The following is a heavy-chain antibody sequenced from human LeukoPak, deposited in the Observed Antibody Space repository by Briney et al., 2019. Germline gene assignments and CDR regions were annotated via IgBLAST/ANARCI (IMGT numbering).Heavy chain of an antibody. Sequence: SETLSLTCTVSGGSISRYYWSWIRQPPGKGLEWIGYMYYSGNTNYNPSLKSLVTISADSSKNQFSLKLSSVTAADTAVYYCARTDLRVRGALNYYYYGMDVGGQETRDTVSS. CDR1: GGSISRYY. CDR3: ARTDLRVRGALNYYYYGMDV. J-gene: IGHJ6*02. D-gene: IGHD3-10*01. CDR2: MYYSGNT. V-gene: IGHV4-59*01.